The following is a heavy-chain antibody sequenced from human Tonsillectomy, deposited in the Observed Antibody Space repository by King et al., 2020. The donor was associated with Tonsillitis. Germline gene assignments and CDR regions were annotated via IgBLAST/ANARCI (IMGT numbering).Heavy chain of an antibody. CDR3: AKDRYYYDSSGQIDY. J-gene: IGHJ4*02. CDR2: IRYDGSNK. V-gene: IGHV3-30*02. D-gene: IGHD3-22*01. CDR1: GFTFSSYG. Sequence: VQLVESGGGVVQPGGSLRLSCAASGFTFSSYGMHWVRQAPGKGLEWVAFIRYDGSNKYYADSVKGRFTISRDNSKNTLYLQMNSLRAEDTAVYYWAKDRYYYDSSGQIDYWGQGTLVTVSS.